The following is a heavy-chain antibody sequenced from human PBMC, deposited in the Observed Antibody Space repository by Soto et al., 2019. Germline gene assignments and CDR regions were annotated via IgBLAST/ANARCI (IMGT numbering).Heavy chain of an antibody. CDR2: INHSGST. J-gene: IGHJ4*02. V-gene: IGHV4-34*01. CDR3: ARAVRLITIFGVVIFDY. Sequence: SETLSLTCAVYGGSFSGYYWSWIRQPPGKGLEWIGEINHSGSTNYNPSPKSRVTISVDTSKNQFSLKLSSVTAADTAVYYCARAVRLITIFGVVIFDYWGQGTLVTVSS. D-gene: IGHD3-3*01. CDR1: GGSFSGYY.